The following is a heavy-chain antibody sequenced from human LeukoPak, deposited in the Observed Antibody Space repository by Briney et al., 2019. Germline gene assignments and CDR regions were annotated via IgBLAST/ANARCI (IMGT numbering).Heavy chain of an antibody. D-gene: IGHD6-25*01. Sequence: SETLSLTCIVSGVSIRSDTYYSGWIRQPPGKGLEWIGNYHNGNSYYNPPLKSRVTISEDTSGNQCSLRVTSVTAADTAVYYCARLWDSTGLYFYYYMDVWGEGTTVTVSS. CDR1: GVSIRSDTYY. CDR2: YHNGNS. V-gene: IGHV4-39*01. CDR3: ARLWDSTGLYFYYYMDV. J-gene: IGHJ6*03.